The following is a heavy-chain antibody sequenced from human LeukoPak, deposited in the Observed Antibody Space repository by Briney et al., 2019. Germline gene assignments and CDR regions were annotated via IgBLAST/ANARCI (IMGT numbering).Heavy chain of an antibody. CDR2: ISGSGVIT. Sequence: GGSLRLSCAASGFTFSNYAMSWVRQTPGKGLEWVSGISGSGVITDYADSVKGRFTISRDNSKNTLYLQMNSLRAEDTAVYYCAKDRVVGTTKVYYSWFDPWGQGTLVTVSS. J-gene: IGHJ5*02. CDR3: AKDRVVGTTKVYYSWFDP. CDR1: GFTFSNYA. D-gene: IGHD1-26*01. V-gene: IGHV3-23*01.